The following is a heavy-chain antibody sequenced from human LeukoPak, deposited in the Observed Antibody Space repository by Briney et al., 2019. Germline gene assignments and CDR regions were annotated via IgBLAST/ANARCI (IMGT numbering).Heavy chain of an antibody. J-gene: IGHJ4*02. D-gene: IGHD2-15*01. Sequence: GGSLRLSCTASGFTFSSFAMGWVRQAPGKGPEWVSFINDRGVGTRYADSVKGRFTISRDNSKNTLYLQMNSLRAEDTAIYYCAKALGGIVVVIAADWGQGTLVTVSS. CDR2: INDRGVGT. CDR1: GFTFSSFA. CDR3: AKALGGIVVVIAAD. V-gene: IGHV3-23*01.